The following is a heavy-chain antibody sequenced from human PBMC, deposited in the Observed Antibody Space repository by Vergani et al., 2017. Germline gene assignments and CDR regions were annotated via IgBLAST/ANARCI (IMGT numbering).Heavy chain of an antibody. CDR3: ARDSEDVVVVPAAITWFDA. CDR2: IIPIFGTA. Sequence: QVQLVQSGAEVKKPGSSVKVSCKASGGTFSSYAISWVRQAPGQGLEWMGRIIPIFGTANYAQKFQGRVTITADESTSTAYMELSSLRSEDTAVYYCARDSEDVVVVPAAITWFDAWGEGTLVTVSS. D-gene: IGHD2-2*01. CDR1: GGTFSSYA. V-gene: IGHV1-69*18. J-gene: IGHJ5*02.